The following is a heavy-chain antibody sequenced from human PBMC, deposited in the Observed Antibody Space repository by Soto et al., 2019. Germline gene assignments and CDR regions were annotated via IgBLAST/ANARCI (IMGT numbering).Heavy chain of an antibody. CDR2: INPATGDT. J-gene: IGHJ5*02. Sequence: QVHLVQSGAEVQKPGASVRISCQASGYAFTTSAIHWVRQAPGQSLEWMGWINPATGDTKYSQNVRGRVTVALDTSATTAYMDLRSLASHDKAVYFCARASGRSKLLPFYFDPWGQGTQVTVSS. V-gene: IGHV1-3*01. D-gene: IGHD1-26*01. CDR1: GYAFTTSA. CDR3: ARASGRSKLLPFYFDP.